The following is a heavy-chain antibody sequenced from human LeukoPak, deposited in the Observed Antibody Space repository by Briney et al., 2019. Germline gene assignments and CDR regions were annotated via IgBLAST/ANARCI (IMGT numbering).Heavy chain of an antibody. CDR3: ARRSSDWNKYYFDY. Sequence: ETLSLTCTVSGGSISSYYWSWTRQPPGKGLEWIGYIYYSGSTNYNPSLKSRVTISVDTSKNQFSLKLSSVTAADTAVYYCARRSSDWNKYYFDYWGQGTLVTVSS. D-gene: IGHD6-19*01. V-gene: IGHV4-59*08. J-gene: IGHJ4*02. CDR1: GGSISSYY. CDR2: IYYSGST.